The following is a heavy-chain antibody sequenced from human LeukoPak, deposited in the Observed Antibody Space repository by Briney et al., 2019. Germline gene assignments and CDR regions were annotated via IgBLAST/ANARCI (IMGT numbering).Heavy chain of an antibody. CDR3: ARSRKVCSSTSCPPGDFQH. J-gene: IGHJ1*01. Sequence: GGSLRLSCAASGFTFSSFAMHWVRQAPGQGLEWMGIINPSGGSTSYAQKFQGRVTMTRDTSTSTVYMELSSLRSEDTAVYYCARSRKVCSSTSCPPGDFQHWGQGTLVTVSS. D-gene: IGHD2-2*01. CDR1: GFTFSSFA. V-gene: IGHV1-46*01. CDR2: INPSGGST.